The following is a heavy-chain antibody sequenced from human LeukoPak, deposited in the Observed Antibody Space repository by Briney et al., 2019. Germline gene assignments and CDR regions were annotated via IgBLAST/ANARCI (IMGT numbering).Heavy chain of an antibody. J-gene: IGHJ4*02. V-gene: IGHV3-30-3*01. CDR2: ISRDGSNK. CDR1: GFTFSSFV. CDR3: ARPYYYYDSSGYYLAPLDY. Sequence: GGSLRLSCEASGFTFSSFVMHWVRQAPGKGLEWVAIISRDGSNKYYADSVKGRFIISRDNSKNTLYLQMNSLRVEDTAMYYCARPYYYYDSSGYYLAPLDYWGQGTLVTVSS. D-gene: IGHD3-22*01.